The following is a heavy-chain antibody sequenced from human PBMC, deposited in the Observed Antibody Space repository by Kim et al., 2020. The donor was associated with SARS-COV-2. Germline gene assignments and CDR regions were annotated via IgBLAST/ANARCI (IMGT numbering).Heavy chain of an antibody. J-gene: IGHJ4*02. CDR3: ATRNCSSTSCSPHYFDY. CDR2: IYYSGST. CDR1: GGSISSYY. D-gene: IGHD2-2*01. V-gene: IGHV4-59*08. Sequence: SETLSLTCTVSGGSISSYYWSWIRQPPGKGLEWIGYIYYSGSTNYNPSLKSRVTISVDTSKNQFSLKLSSVTAADTAEYYCATRNCSSTSCSPHYFDYWGQGTLVTVSS.